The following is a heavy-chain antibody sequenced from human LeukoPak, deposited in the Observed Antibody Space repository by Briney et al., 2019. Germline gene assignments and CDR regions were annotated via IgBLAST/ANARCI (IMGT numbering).Heavy chain of an antibody. CDR3: SNGIYDKSY. V-gene: IGHV3-7*01. CDR2: IKQDGSEA. D-gene: IGHD2/OR15-2a*01. Sequence: GGSLRLSCTASGFTFTIYWMAWVRQAPGKRLEWVANIKQDGSEAYYAESVRGRFTISRDNAKNSLYLQMNSLRAEDTSVYYCSNGIYDKSYWGQGTLVTVSS. CDR1: GFTFTIYW. J-gene: IGHJ4*02.